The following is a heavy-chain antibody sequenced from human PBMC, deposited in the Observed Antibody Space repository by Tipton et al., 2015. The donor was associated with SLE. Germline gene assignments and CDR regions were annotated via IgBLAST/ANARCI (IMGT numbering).Heavy chain of an antibody. Sequence: TLSLTCTVSGDSITNYYWSWIRQPPGKGLEWLGEVHHSGSTNCNPSLKSRVTISVDTSNYQVSLNLSSVTAADTAVYYCARGRHIVVVIPGGRDYGLDVWGQGTTVTVSS. CDR1: GDSITNYY. D-gene: IGHD2-21*01. CDR2: VHHSGST. CDR3: ARGRHIVVVIPGGRDYGLDV. J-gene: IGHJ6*02. V-gene: IGHV4-34*01.